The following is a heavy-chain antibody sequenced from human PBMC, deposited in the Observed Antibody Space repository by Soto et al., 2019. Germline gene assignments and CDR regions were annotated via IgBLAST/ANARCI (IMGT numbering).Heavy chain of an antibody. Sequence: SVKVSCKASGGTFSSYAISWVRQAPGQGLEWMGGIIPIFGTANYAQKFQGRVTITADESTSTAYMELSSLRSEDTAVYYCARVRYSSSWYLSWFDPWGQGTLVTVSS. D-gene: IGHD6-13*01. CDR2: IIPIFGTA. V-gene: IGHV1-69*13. CDR3: ARVRYSSSWYLSWFDP. J-gene: IGHJ5*02. CDR1: GGTFSSYA.